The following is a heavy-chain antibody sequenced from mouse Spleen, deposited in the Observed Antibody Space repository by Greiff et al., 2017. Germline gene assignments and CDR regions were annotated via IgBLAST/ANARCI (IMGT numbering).Heavy chain of an antibody. CDR3: ARGVDWYFDV. J-gene: IGHJ1*03. CDR1: GYTFTRYW. Sequence: QVQLKQSGAELVKPGASVKLSCKASGYTFTRYWMQWVKQRPGQGLEWIGEIDPSDSYTNYNQKFKGKATLTVDTSSSTAYMQLSSLTSEDSAVYYCARGVDWYFDVWGTGTTVTVSS. D-gene: IGHD1-1*02. V-gene: IGHV1-50*01. CDR2: IDPSDSYT.